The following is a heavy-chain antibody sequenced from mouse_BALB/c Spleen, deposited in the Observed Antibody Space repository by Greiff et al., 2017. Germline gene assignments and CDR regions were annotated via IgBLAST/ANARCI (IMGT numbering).Heavy chain of an antibody. D-gene: IGHD4-1*01. V-gene: IGHV1-80*01. CDR2: IYPGDGDT. Sequence: QVQLQQSGAELVRPWPSVKISCNASGYSFSSYWLNWVNQRPGQGVEWSGQIYPGDGDTNYNGKFKGKATLTADKSSSTAYMQLSSLTSEDSAVYFCARNWDTQFAYWGQGTLVTVSA. CDR1: GYSFSSYW. CDR3: ARNWDTQFAY. J-gene: IGHJ3*01.